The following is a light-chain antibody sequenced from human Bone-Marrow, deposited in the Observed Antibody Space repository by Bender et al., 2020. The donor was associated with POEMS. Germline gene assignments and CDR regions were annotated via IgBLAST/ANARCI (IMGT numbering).Light chain of an antibody. CDR1: TSDVGDYDH. CDR2: DVT. CDR3: CSYSGSYTWV. V-gene: IGLV2-11*01. Sequence: QSALTQPRSVSGSRGQSVTISCTRTTSDVGDYDHVSWYQHHPGKAPKLIIYDVTQRPSGVPDRFSASKSGNTASLTISGLQVEDESDYYCCSYSGSYTWVFGGGTKVTVL. J-gene: IGLJ3*02.